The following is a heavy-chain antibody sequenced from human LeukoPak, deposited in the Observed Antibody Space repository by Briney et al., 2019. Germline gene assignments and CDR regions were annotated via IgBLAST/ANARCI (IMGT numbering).Heavy chain of an antibody. V-gene: IGHV1-18*04. CDR1: GYTFTDYY. D-gene: IGHD2-15*01. J-gene: IGHJ6*02. CDR3: ARDLTWGYLDIVVVVAAPGGMDV. Sequence: AASVKVSCKASGYTFTDYYLHWVRQAPGQGLEWMGWISAYNGNTNYAQKLQGRVTMTTDTSTSTAYMELRSLRSDDTAVYYCARDLTWGYLDIVVVVAAPGGMDVWGQGTTVTVSS. CDR2: ISAYNGNT.